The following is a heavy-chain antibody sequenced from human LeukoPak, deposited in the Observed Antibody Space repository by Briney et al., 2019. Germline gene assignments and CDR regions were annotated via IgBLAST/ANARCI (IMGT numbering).Heavy chain of an antibody. D-gene: IGHD6-19*01. CDR1: GFTFSDYY. J-gene: IGHJ3*02. CDR2: ISSSGSTI. V-gene: IGHV3-11*04. Sequence: GGSLRLSSAASGFTFSDYYMSWIRQAPGKGLEWVSYISSSGSTIYYADSVKGRFTISRDNAKNSLYLQMNSLRAEDTAVYYCARDKQWLGGDAFDIWGQGTMVTVSS. CDR3: ARDKQWLGGDAFDI.